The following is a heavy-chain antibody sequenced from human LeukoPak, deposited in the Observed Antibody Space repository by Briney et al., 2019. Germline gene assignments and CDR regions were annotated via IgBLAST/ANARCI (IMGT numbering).Heavy chain of an antibody. CDR1: GFTFSSYS. V-gene: IGHV3-21*01. CDR2: ISSSSYI. J-gene: IGHJ4*02. Sequence: GGSLRLSCAASGFTFSSYSMNWVRQAPGKGLEWVSSISSSSYIYYADSVKGRFTISRDNAKNSLYLQMNSLRAEDTAVYYCALKSYGDYVFDYWGQGTLVTVSS. CDR3: ALKSYGDYVFDY. D-gene: IGHD4-17*01.